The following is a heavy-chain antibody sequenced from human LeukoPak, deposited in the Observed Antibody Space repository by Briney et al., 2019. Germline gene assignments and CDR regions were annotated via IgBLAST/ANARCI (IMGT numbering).Heavy chain of an antibody. Sequence: ASVKVSCKASGGTFSSYAISWVRQAPGQGLEWMGGIIPIFGTANYAQKFQGRVTITTDESTSTAYMELSSLRSEDTAVYYCARDRYYYDSSGEFDYWGQGTLVTVSS. CDR1: GGTFSSYA. V-gene: IGHV1-69*05. CDR3: ARDRYYYDSSGEFDY. D-gene: IGHD3-22*01. J-gene: IGHJ4*02. CDR2: IIPIFGTA.